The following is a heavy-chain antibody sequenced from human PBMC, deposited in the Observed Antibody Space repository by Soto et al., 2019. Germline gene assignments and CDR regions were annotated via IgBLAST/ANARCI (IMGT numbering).Heavy chain of an antibody. CDR3: ARGGGSDSFDY. J-gene: IGHJ4*02. Sequence: SETLSLTCGVYGGSIRGYYWSWIRQTPGKGLEWIGYINHLETTFYNPSFESRLTLSIDRAKNQFSLKLHSMSAADRAVYFCARGGGSDSFDYWGQGILVTVSS. CDR1: GGSIRGYY. V-gene: IGHV4-34*10. D-gene: IGHD1-26*01. CDR2: INHLETT.